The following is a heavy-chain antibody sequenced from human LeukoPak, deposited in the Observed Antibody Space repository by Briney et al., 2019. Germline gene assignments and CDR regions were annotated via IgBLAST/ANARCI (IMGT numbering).Heavy chain of an antibody. V-gene: IGHV3-30*02. CDR1: GFSFSSYV. J-gene: IGHJ6*03. CDR3: ALDSSNYYDSSGYYYDYYYMDV. D-gene: IGHD3-22*01. CDR2: IRYDGTNE. Sequence: GGSPRLSCAASGFSFSSYVMHWVRQAPGKGLEWVALIRYDGTNEYYADSVKGRFTISRDNSKNMLYLQMNSLRAEDTAVYYCALDSSNYYDSSGYYYDYYYMDVWGKGTTVTVSS.